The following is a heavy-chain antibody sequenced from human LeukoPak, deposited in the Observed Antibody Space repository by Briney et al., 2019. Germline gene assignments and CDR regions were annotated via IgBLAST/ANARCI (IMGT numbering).Heavy chain of an antibody. Sequence: GECLKISCKESRYSVTTYWIAWVPQIPEKGLEWVGIIYPGDSDTRYSPSFQGQVTISADKSISTAYLQWSSLKASDTAMYYCARSHSYGYFFDYWGQGTLVTVSS. CDR3: ARSHSYGYFFDY. J-gene: IGHJ4*02. V-gene: IGHV5-51*01. CDR2: IYPGDSDT. CDR1: RYSVTTYW. D-gene: IGHD5-18*01.